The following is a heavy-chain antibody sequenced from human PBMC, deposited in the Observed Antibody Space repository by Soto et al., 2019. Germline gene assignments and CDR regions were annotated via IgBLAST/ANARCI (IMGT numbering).Heavy chain of an antibody. V-gene: IGHV3-23*01. J-gene: IGHJ4*02. CDR1: GFTFSSYA. Sequence: EVQLLESGGGLVQPGESLRLSCAASGFTFSSYAMSWVRQAPGKGLEWVSGISGSDDSTYYADSVKGRFTISRDNSKNTLYLQTNSLRAEDTALYYCARRSSSSTFDYGGQGSLGTVSS. CDR2: ISGSDDST. CDR3: ARRSSSSTFDY. D-gene: IGHD6-6*01.